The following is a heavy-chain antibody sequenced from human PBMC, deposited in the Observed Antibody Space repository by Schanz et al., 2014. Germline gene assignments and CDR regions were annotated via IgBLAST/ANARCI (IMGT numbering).Heavy chain of an antibody. CDR3: ATKKGH. CDR2: IYLSDGST. Sequence: QVLLVQSGAEVKKPGASVKVSCKASGYTFTNYYIHWVRQAPGQGLEWMGRIYLSDGSTRYAQKFQGRVTVTRDMSINTAYMELSRLRSDDSAVYYCATKKGHWGQGTLVTVSS. J-gene: IGHJ4*02. CDR1: GYTFTNYY. V-gene: IGHV1-46*01.